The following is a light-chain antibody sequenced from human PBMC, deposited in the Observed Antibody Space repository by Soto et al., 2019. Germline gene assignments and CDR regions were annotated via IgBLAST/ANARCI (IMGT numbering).Light chain of an antibody. J-gene: IGLJ1*01. CDR3: AAWDDSLSGRYV. Sequence: QSVLTQPPSASGTPGQRVTISCSGSSSNTGSNYVYWYQQLPGTAPKLLIYRNNQRPSGVPDRFSGSKSGTSASLAISGLRQEDEVEYYCAAWDDSLSGRYVLGTGTKVTVL. CDR1: SSNTGSNY. CDR2: RNN. V-gene: IGLV1-47*01.